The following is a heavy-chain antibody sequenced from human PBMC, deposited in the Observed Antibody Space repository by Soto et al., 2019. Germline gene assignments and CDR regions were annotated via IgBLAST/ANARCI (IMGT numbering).Heavy chain of an antibody. D-gene: IGHD3-22*01. V-gene: IGHV1-18*01. CDR3: ARAPLDYYYDSSGPFGY. CDR2: ISAYNGNT. Sequence: ASVKVSCKASGYTFTSYGISWVRQAPGQGLEWMGWISAYNGNTNYAQKLQGRVTMTTDTSTSTAYMELRSLRSDDTAVYYCARAPLDYYYDSSGPFGYWGQGTLVTVSS. J-gene: IGHJ4*02. CDR1: GYTFTSYG.